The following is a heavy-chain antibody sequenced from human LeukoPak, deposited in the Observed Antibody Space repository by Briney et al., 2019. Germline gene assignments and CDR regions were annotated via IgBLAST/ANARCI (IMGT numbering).Heavy chain of an antibody. D-gene: IGHD6-19*01. CDR3: AKVSEGSGCYQSYFDY. V-gene: IGHV3-23*01. CDR2: ISGSGGST. J-gene: IGHJ4*02. CDR1: GFTFSSYA. Sequence: GGSLRLSCAASGFTFSSYAMSWVRQAPGKGLEWVSAISGSGGSTYYADSVKGRFTISRDNSKNTLYLQMNSLRADDTAVYYCAKVSEGSGCYQSYFDYWGQGTLVTVSS.